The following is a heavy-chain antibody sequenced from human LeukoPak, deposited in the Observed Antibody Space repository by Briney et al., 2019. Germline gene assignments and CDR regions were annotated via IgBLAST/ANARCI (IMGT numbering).Heavy chain of an antibody. D-gene: IGHD2-2*02. J-gene: IGHJ6*02. CDR3: ARVAYQLLHPDYYYYYCMDV. Sequence: ASVKVSCKASGYTFTSYGISWVRQAPGQGLEWMGWISAYNGNTNYAQKLQGRVTMTTDTSTSTAYMELRSLRSDDTAVYYCARVAYQLLHPDYYYYYCMDVWGQGTTVTVSS. CDR2: ISAYNGNT. V-gene: IGHV1-18*01. CDR1: GYTFTSYG.